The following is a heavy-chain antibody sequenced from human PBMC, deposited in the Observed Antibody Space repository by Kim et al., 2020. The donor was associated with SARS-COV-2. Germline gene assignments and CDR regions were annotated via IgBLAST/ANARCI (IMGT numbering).Heavy chain of an antibody. J-gene: IGHJ6*02. CDR3: AREEVVVAATVAHGMDV. CDR2: IKQDGSEK. Sequence: GGSLRLSCAASGFTFSSYWMSWVRQAPGKGLEWVANIKQDGSEKYYVDSVKGRFTISRDNAKNSLYLQMNSLRAEDTAVYYCAREEVVVAATVAHGMDVWGQGTTVTVSS. CDR1: GFTFSSYW. V-gene: IGHV3-7*01. D-gene: IGHD2-15*01.